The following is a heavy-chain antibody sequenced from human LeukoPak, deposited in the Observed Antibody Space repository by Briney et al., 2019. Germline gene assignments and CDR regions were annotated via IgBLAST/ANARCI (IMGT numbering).Heavy chain of an antibody. D-gene: IGHD6-13*01. Sequence: SETLSLTCSVSSGSIRSYYWNWIRQPAGQGLEWIGRIYSTGSTNYNPPLKSRVTMSIDTSKKQFSLKVNSVTAADTAVYYCARDKGGSSSLDYWGQGTLVTVSS. CDR1: SGSIRSYY. CDR3: ARDKGGSSSLDY. CDR2: IYSTGST. V-gene: IGHV4-4*07. J-gene: IGHJ4*02.